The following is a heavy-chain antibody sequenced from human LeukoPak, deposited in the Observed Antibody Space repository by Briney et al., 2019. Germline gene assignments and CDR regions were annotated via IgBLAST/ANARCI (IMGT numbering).Heavy chain of an antibody. CDR3: ASDMVRGVMVHALDI. CDR1: GGSISSGDYY. D-gene: IGHD3-10*01. CDR2: IYYSGST. Sequence: SQTLSLTCTVSGGSISSGDYYWRWIRQPPGKGLEWIGYIYYSGSTYYNPSLKSRVTISVDTSKNQFSLKLSSVTAADTAVYYCASDMVRGVMVHALDIWGQGTMVTVSS. J-gene: IGHJ3*02. V-gene: IGHV4-30-4*01.